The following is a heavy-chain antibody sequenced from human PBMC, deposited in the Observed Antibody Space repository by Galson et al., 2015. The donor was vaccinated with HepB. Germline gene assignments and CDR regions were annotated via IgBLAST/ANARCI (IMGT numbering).Heavy chain of an antibody. CDR3: ARDRGDYFDNSGKNYYMDV. Sequence: TLSLTCTVSGGSISSGAYYWSWIRQHPGKGLEWIGYVYYSGSTYYNPSLKSRLTISVDTSKNHFSLKLSSVTAADTAVYYCARDRGDYFDNSGKNYYMDVWGRGTTVTVSS. D-gene: IGHD3-22*01. J-gene: IGHJ6*03. V-gene: IGHV4-31*03. CDR1: GGSISSGAYY. CDR2: VYYSGST.